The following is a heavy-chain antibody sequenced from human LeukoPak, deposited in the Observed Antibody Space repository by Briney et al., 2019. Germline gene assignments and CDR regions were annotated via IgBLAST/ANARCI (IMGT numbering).Heavy chain of an antibody. CDR2: SNSDGSST. CDR1: GFTFSRHW. D-gene: IGHD1-26*01. V-gene: IGHV3-74*01. Sequence: GGSLRLSCAASGFTFSRHWMHWVRQAPGKGLVWVSRSNSDGSSTNYADSVKGRFTISRDNAKNSLYLQMNSLRAEDTAVYYCAREEGGAGLYGFDIWGQGTMVTVSS. J-gene: IGHJ3*02. CDR3: AREEGGAGLYGFDI.